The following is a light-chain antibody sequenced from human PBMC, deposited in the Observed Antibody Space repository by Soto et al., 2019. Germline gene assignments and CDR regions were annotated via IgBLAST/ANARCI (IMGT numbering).Light chain of an antibody. CDR2: DVT. Sequence: QSVLTQPASVSGSPGQSITISCTGTSSDVGGYIYVSWYQQHPGKAPKLMIYDVTSRPSGVSYRFSGSKSGNTASLTISGLQAEDEADYYCSSYTTSSSYVFGTGTKLTAL. CDR3: SSYTTSSSYV. J-gene: IGLJ1*01. CDR1: SSDVGGYIY. V-gene: IGLV2-14*01.